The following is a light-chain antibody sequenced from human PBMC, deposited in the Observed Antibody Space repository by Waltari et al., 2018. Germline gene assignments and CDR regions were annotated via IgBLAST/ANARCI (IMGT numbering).Light chain of an antibody. CDR3: QQSFNTPRT. V-gene: IGKV1-39*01. J-gene: IGKJ1*01. CDR1: QSVSSY. Sequence: DIQMTQSPSSLSASVGDRVTITCRASQSVSSYLNWYQQKPGKAPNLLIYAASSLQSGVPSRFSGSGSGTDFTLTISSLQPEDFATYYCQQSFNTPRTFGQGTKVEAK. CDR2: AAS.